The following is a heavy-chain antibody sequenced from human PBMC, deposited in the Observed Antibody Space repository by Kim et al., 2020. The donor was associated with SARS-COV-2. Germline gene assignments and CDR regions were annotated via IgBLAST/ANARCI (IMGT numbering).Heavy chain of an antibody. CDR3: ARDFDSDGDYWHSPAKLTPGRQRTDYWYFDL. J-gene: IGHJ2*01. V-gene: IGHV1-18*01. CDR2: ISAYNGNT. Sequence: ASVKVSCKASGYTFTSYGISWVRQAPGQGLEWMGWISAYNGNTNYAQKLQGRVTMTTDTSTSTAYMELRSLRSDDTAVYYCARDFDSDGDYWHSPAKLTPGRQRTDYWYFDLWGRGTLVTVSS. CDR1: GYTFTSYG. D-gene: IGHD4-17*01.